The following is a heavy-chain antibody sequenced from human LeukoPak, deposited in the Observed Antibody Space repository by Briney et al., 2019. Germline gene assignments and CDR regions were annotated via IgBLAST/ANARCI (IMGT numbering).Heavy chain of an antibody. CDR3: ARGEQEHWYFDL. D-gene: IGHD1-1*01. Sequence: PSETLSLTCTVSGGSISSYYWSWIRQPAGKGLDWIGRIYTSGSTNYNPSLKSRVTMSVDTSKNQFSLKLSSVTAADTAVYYCARGEQEHWYFDLWGRGTLVTVSS. CDR1: GGSISSYY. J-gene: IGHJ2*01. CDR2: IYTSGST. V-gene: IGHV4-4*07.